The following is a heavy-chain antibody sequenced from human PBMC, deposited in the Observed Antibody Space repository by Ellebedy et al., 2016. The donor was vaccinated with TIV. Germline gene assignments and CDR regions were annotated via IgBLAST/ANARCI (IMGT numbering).Heavy chain of an antibody. J-gene: IGHJ6*02. CDR3: ARNAVRWIMDV. CDR2: IYYSGST. D-gene: IGHD4-23*01. CDR1: GGSISSYY. V-gene: IGHV4-59*01. Sequence: SETLSLXXTVSGGSISSYYWSWIRQPPGKGLEWIGYIYYSGSTNYNPSLKSRVTISVDTSKNQFSLKLSSVTAADTAVYYCARNAVRWIMDVWGQGTTVTVSS.